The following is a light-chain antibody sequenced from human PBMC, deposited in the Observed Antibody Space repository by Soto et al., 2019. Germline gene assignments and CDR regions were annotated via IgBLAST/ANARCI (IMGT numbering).Light chain of an antibody. V-gene: IGKV3-15*01. CDR2: GAS. CDR3: QQYNNWPRT. Sequence: EIVMTQSPGTLSVSPGERATLSCRASQSVSSNLAWYQQKPVQAPRLLTYGASTRATGIPARFSGSRSGTEFNLPISSLQSEDFAVYYCQQYNNWPRTFGQGTKVEIK. J-gene: IGKJ1*01. CDR1: QSVSSN.